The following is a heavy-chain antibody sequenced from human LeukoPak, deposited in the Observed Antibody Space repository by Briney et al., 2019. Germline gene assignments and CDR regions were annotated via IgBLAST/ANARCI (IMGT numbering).Heavy chain of an antibody. V-gene: IGHV4-39*07. CDR2: IYYSGST. CDR1: GGSISSSSYY. D-gene: IGHD6-19*01. Sequence: SETLSLTCTVSGGSISSSSYYWGWIRQPPGKGLEWVGSIYYSGSTYYNPSLKSRLTLSVDTSKNQFSLKLSSVTAADTAVCYCVTLQGSGWLIDYWGQGTLVSVSS. CDR3: VTLQGSGWLIDY. J-gene: IGHJ4*02.